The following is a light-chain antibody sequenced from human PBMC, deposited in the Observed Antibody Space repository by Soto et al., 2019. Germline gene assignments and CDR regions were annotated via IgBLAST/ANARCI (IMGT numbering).Light chain of an antibody. CDR3: QQYASSVT. CDR2: GAS. J-gene: IGKJ1*01. CDR1: QSFSSTF. V-gene: IGKV3-20*01. Sequence: EIVLTQSPGSLSLSPGERATLSCRASQSFSSTFFAWYQQKPGQAPRLLIYGASSRATGIPDRFSGSGSATDFTLTISRLEPEDFAVYYCQQYASSVTFGQGTKVEIK.